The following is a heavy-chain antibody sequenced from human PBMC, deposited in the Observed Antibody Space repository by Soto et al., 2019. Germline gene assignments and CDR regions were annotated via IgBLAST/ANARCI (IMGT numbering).Heavy chain of an antibody. J-gene: IGHJ4*02. CDR2: IYYSGNT. CDR1: GGSITESY. V-gene: IGHV4-59*08. D-gene: IGHD5-12*01. CDR3: ARSRYSGYDSLDY. Sequence: PSETLSLTCSVSGGSITESYWSWIRQPPGKGLEWLGYIYYSGNTKHNPSLKSRVTISVDTSKNQFSLKLSSVTAADTAVYYCARSRYSGYDSLDYWGQGTLVTVSS.